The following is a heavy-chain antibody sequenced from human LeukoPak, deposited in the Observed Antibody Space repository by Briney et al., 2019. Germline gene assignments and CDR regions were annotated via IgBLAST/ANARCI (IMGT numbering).Heavy chain of an antibody. CDR3: ARDHDGYLHDY. Sequence: GASVKVSCKASGYTFTSYDINWVRQATGQGLEWMGWINPNSGGTNYAQKFQGRVTMTRDTSISTAYMELSRLRSDDTAVYYCARDHDGYLHDYWGQGTLVTVSS. D-gene: IGHD5-18*01. V-gene: IGHV1-2*02. J-gene: IGHJ4*02. CDR2: INPNSGGT. CDR1: GYTFTSYD.